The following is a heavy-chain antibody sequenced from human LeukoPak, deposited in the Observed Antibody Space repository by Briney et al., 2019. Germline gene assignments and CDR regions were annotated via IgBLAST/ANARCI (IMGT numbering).Heavy chain of an antibody. V-gene: IGHV3-7*01. CDR3: ARRGVVVVTAIVY. Sequence: PGGSLRLSCAASGFTFSSYWMSWVRQAPGKGLEWVANIKQDGSEKYYVDSVKGRFTISRDNAKNSLYLQMNSLRAEDKAVYYCARRGVVVVTAIVYWGQGTLVTVSS. CDR2: IKQDGSEK. J-gene: IGHJ4*02. CDR1: GFTFSSYW. D-gene: IGHD2-21*02.